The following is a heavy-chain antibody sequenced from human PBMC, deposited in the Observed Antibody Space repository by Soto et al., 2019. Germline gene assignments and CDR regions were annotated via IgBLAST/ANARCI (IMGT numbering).Heavy chain of an antibody. CDR3: AKSPRPMAAAKKYGMDA. Sequence: HPGGFLRLSCAASGFTFRSYAMTWVRQAAGKGLEWVSSVTTDGVRTYFADSVKGRFTISRDNSKSTLYLQMNSLRAEDTAVYYCAKSPRPMAAAKKYGMDAWGQGTTVTVSS. CDR2: VTTDGVRT. V-gene: IGHV3-23*01. J-gene: IGHJ6*02. D-gene: IGHD6-25*01. CDR1: GFTFRSYA.